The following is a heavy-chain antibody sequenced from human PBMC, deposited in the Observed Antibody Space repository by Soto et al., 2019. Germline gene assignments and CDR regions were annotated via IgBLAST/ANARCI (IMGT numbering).Heavy chain of an antibody. J-gene: IGHJ4*02. CDR1: GYTFSNDA. D-gene: IGHD1-7*01. Sequence: QVQLVQSGAEVKKPGASVKVSCKDSGYTFSNDAITWVRQAPGQGLEWMGWVSAYNGNTNYAKKFKGRVTMTTDTSTSTAYMEIRSLRYDGTAVYFCARASRYYWNYMMYWGQGTLVTVSS. V-gene: IGHV1-18*01. CDR2: VSAYNGNT. CDR3: ARASRYYWNYMMY.